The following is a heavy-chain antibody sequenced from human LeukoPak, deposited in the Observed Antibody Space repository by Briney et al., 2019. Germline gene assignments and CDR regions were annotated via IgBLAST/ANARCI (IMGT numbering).Heavy chain of an antibody. V-gene: IGHV3-7*01. CDR2: IKQDGSEK. D-gene: IGHD3-10*01. Sequence: GGSLRLSCAASGFTFSSYWMSWVRQAPGKGLEWVANIKQDGSEKYYVDSVKGRFTISRDNAKNSLYLQMNSLRAEDTAVYYCARDWALGKRLWFGESGPHGDWGQGTLVTVSS. CDR1: GFTFSSYW. J-gene: IGHJ4*02. CDR3: ARDWALGKRLWFGESGPHGD.